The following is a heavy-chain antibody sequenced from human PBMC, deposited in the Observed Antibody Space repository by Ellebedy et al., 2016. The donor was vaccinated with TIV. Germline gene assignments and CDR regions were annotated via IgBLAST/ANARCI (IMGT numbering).Heavy chain of an antibody. D-gene: IGHD4-17*01. CDR3: ARDPGYGDYEENYGMDV. CDR1: GGSISSYY. V-gene: IGHV4-59*01. CDR2: IYYSGST. J-gene: IGHJ6*02. Sequence: MPSETLSLTCTVSGGSISSYYWSWIRQPPGKGLEWIGYIYYSGSTNYNPSLKSRVTISVDTSKNQFSLKLSSVTAADTAVYYCARDPGYGDYEENYGMDVWGQGTTVTVSS.